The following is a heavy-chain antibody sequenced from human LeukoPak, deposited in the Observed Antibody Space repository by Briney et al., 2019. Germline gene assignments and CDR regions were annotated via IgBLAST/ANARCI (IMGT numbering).Heavy chain of an antibody. CDR1: GGSISSSNW. D-gene: IGHD3-22*01. V-gene: IGHV4-4*02. CDR3: ATDSSGYPGDAFDI. CDR2: IYHSGST. J-gene: IGHJ3*02. Sequence: SGTLSLTCAVSGGSISSSNWWSWVRQPPGKGLEWIGEIYHSGSTNYNPSLKSRVTISVDKSKNQFSLKLSSVTAADTAVYYCATDSSGYPGDAFDIWGQGTMVTVSS.